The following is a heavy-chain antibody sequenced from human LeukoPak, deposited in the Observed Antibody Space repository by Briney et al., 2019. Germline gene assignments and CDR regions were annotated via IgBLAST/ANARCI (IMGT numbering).Heavy chain of an antibody. CDR3: ARGIHYYDSSGSPDAFDI. V-gene: IGHV4-31*03. D-gene: IGHD3-22*01. Sequence: PSETLSLTCTVSGDSFSSVTDYWAWIRQHPGKGLEWIGYIYYSGSTYYNPSLKSRVTISVDTSKNQFSLKLSSVTAADTAVYYCARGIHYYDSSGSPDAFDIWGQGTMVTVSS. CDR1: GDSFSSVTDY. J-gene: IGHJ3*02. CDR2: IYYSGST.